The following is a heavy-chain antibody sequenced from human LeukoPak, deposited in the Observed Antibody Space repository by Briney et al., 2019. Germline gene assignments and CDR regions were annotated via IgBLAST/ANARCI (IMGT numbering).Heavy chain of an antibody. CDR3: AKRATAGGFDS. J-gene: IGHJ4*02. CDR2: IHPNGVNT. Sequence: QAGGSLRLSCEASGFTFSHIGMAWVRQAPGKGLEWVSSIHPNGVNTHYADSVRGRFTISRDNSKSTLYLQMTSLRVDDTAVYYCAKRATAGGFDSWGQGTLVTVSS. V-gene: IGHV3-23*01. CDR1: GFTFSHIG. D-gene: IGHD6-13*01.